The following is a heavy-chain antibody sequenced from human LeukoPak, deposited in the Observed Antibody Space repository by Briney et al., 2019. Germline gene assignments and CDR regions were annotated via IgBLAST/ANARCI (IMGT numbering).Heavy chain of an antibody. Sequence: PSETLSLTCTVSGGSISSGGYYWSWIRQPPGKGLEWIGYIYHSGSTYYNPSLKSRVTISVDRSKNQFSLKLSSVTAADTAVYYCARGLGATTRINWFDPWGQGTLVTVSS. V-gene: IGHV4-30-2*01. D-gene: IGHD1-26*01. J-gene: IGHJ5*02. CDR1: GGSISSGGYY. CDR2: IYHSGST. CDR3: ARGLGATTRINWFDP.